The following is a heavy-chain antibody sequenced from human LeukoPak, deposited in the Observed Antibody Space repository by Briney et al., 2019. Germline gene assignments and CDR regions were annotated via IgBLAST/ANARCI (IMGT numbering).Heavy chain of an antibody. J-gene: IGHJ5*02. V-gene: IGHV4-61*01. CDR3: ARVNCGGDCYSTRGDWFDP. D-gene: IGHD2-21*02. CDR1: GGSVSSGSYY. CDR2: IYYSGST. Sequence: PSETLFLTCTVSGGSVSSGSYYWTWIRQPPRKGLEWIGYIYYSGSTNYSPSLKSRVTISVDTSKNQFSLKLSSVTAADTAVYYCARVNCGGDCYSTRGDWFDPWGQGTLVTVSS.